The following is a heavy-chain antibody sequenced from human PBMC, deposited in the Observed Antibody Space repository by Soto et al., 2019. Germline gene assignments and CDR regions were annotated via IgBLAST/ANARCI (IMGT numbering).Heavy chain of an antibody. J-gene: IGHJ4*02. CDR1: GFTFSSYG. V-gene: IGHV3-33*01. D-gene: IGHD3-9*01. Sequence: PGGSLRLSCAASGFTFSSYGMHWVRQAPGKGLEWVAVIWYDGSNKYYADSVKGRFTISRDNSKNTLYLQMNSLRAEDTAVYYCARVGQGRRLVIIPSYFDYWGQGTLVTVSS. CDR3: ARVGQGRRLVIIPSYFDY. CDR2: IWYDGSNK.